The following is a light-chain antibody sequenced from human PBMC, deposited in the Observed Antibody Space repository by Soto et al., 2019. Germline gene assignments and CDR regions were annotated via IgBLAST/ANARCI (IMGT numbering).Light chain of an antibody. Sequence: EIVMTQSPATLSVSPGERATLSCRASQSVSSNLAWYQQKPGQAPRLLIYGASTRATGIPARFSGSGSGTEFTLPISSLQSEDFAVYDCQQYNNWPPVTFGQGTRLEIK. J-gene: IGKJ5*01. CDR3: QQYNNWPPVT. CDR1: QSVSSN. CDR2: GAS. V-gene: IGKV3-15*01.